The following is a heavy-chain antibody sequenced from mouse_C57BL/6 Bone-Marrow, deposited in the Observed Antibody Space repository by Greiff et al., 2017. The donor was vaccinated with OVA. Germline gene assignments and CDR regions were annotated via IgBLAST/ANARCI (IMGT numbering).Heavy chain of an antibody. D-gene: IGHD1-3*01. CDR1: GFTFSSYA. CDR3: TRGAHGYAMDY. V-gene: IGHV5-9-1*02. CDR2: ISSGGDYI. J-gene: IGHJ4*01. Sequence: EVMLVESGEGLVKPGGSLKLSCAASGFTFSSYAMSWVRQTPEKRLEWVAYISSGGDYIYYADTVKGRFTISRDNARNTLSLQMSILKYEDTAMYYCTRGAHGYAMDYWGQGTSVTVSS.